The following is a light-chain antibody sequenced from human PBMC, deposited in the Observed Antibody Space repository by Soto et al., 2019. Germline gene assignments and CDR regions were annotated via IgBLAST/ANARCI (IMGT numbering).Light chain of an antibody. V-gene: IGLV1-47*01. CDR2: RNN. CDR1: SSNIGSNY. J-gene: IGLJ3*02. Sequence: QSVLTQPPSASGTPGQRVTISCSGSSSNIGSNYVYWYQQLPGTAPKLLIYRNNQRPSGVPDRFSASKSGTSASLAISGLRSEDEADYYCAAWDDSLSGHWVFGGGTKLTV. CDR3: AAWDDSLSGHWV.